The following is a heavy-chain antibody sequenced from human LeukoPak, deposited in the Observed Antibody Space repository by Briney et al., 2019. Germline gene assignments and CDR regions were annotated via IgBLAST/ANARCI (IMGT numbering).Heavy chain of an antibody. Sequence: PGGSLRLSCAASGFIFNNFAVSWVRRAPGKGLEWVSSINGTSSETWHADSVKGRFTISRDNFRNTLYLQMNSLRADDTAIYYCARGPNSNWSGLDFWGQGTLLTVSS. CDR1: GFIFNNFA. CDR3: ARGPNSNWSGLDF. CDR2: INGTSSET. D-gene: IGHD6-6*01. J-gene: IGHJ4*02. V-gene: IGHV3-23*01.